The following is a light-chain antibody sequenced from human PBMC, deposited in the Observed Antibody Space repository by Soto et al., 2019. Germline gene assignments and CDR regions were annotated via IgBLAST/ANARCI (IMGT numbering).Light chain of an antibody. CDR2: TSG. V-gene: IGKV1-39*01. CDR1: QRITTY. J-gene: IGKJ2*01. Sequence: IQMTQSPSSLSASVGDRVTITCRASQRITTYLNWYQQKPGEAPKLLISTSGTLQRGVPSRFSGSVSGTDFTLAITALRPEDFATYFCQQTYSTPYTFGQGTKPEIK. CDR3: QQTYSTPYT.